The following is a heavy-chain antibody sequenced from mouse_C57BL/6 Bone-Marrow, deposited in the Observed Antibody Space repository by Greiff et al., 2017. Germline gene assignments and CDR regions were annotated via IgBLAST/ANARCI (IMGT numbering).Heavy chain of an antibody. V-gene: IGHV1-72*01. J-gene: IGHJ1*03. CDR3: AREGFYYYGSSHWYFDV. CDR1: GYTFTSYW. Sequence: QVQLQQPGAELVKPGASVKLSCKASGYTFTSYWMHWVKQRPGRGLEWIGRIDPNSGGTKYNEKFKSKATLTVDKPSSTAYMQLSGLTSEDSAVYYGAREGFYYYGSSHWYFDVWGTGTTVTVSS. CDR2: IDPNSGGT. D-gene: IGHD1-1*01.